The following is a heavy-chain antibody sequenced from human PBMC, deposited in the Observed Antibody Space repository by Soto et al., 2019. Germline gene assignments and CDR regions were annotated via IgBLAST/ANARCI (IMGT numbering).Heavy chain of an antibody. V-gene: IGHV3-74*01. J-gene: IGHJ4*02. D-gene: IGHD3-22*01. CDR3: TRPRYDGSGTPFDH. CDR2: ISGDGSST. Sequence: EVQLVESGGGLVQPGGSLRLSCAASGFTFSSYWMHWVRQAPGKGLVWVSRISGDGSSTTYADSVKGRLIISRDNAKNTLYLQMNSLRVEDTAVYYCTRPRYDGSGTPFDHWGQGTLVTVAS. CDR1: GFTFSSYW.